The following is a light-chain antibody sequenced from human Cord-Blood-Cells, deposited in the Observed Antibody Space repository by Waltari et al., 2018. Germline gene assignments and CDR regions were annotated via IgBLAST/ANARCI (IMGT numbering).Light chain of an antibody. V-gene: IGKV1-5*03. CDR2: KAS. J-gene: IGKJ1*01. Sequence: DIQMTQSPSTLSASVGDRVNITCRASQSISSWLAWYQQKPGKAPKLLIYKASSLESGVPSSFSGSGSGTEFTLTISSLQPDDFATYYCKQYNSYSTFGQGTKVEIK. CDR1: QSISSW. CDR3: KQYNSYST.